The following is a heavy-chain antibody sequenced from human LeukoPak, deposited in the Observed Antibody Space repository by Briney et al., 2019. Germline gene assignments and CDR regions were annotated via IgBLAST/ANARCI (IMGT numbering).Heavy chain of an antibody. J-gene: IGHJ3*02. Sequence: GGSLRLSCAASGFTVSRNYMSWVRQAPGKGLEWVSVIYSGGSTYYADSVKGRFTISRDNSKNTLYLQMNSLRAEDTAVYYCAKTSVGFGDLDAFDIWGQGTMVTVSS. CDR1: GFTVSRNY. CDR2: IYSGGST. CDR3: AKTSVGFGDLDAFDI. V-gene: IGHV3-66*01. D-gene: IGHD3-10*01.